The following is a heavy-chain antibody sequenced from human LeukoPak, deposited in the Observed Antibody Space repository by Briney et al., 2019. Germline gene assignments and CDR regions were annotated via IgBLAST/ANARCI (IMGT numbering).Heavy chain of an antibody. CDR3: ARGVYYDILTGPDAFDI. D-gene: IGHD3-9*01. Sequence: MTSETLSLTCAVSGGSISSGGYSWSWIRQPPGKGLEWIGYIYHSGSTYYNPSLKSRVTISVDRSKNQFSLKLSSVTAANTAVYYCARGVYYDILTGPDAFDIWGQGTMVTVSS. CDR1: GGSISSGGYS. J-gene: IGHJ3*02. CDR2: IYHSGST. V-gene: IGHV4-30-2*01.